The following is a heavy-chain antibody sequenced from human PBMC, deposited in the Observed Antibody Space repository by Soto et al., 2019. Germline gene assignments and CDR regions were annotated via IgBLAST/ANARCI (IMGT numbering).Heavy chain of an antibody. CDR1: GSSLSTSW. J-gene: IGHJ4*02. CDR3: ARHYHGFDY. V-gene: IGHV5-51*01. D-gene: IGHD3-16*02. Sequence: PXESLTISFTGSGSSLSTSWIALARQMPGKGLEWVGVIFFGDSDTRYGPSFQGQVTLSVDKSITTAYLQWNSLKTSDTAIYYCARHYHGFDYWGQGTQVTVSS. CDR2: IFFGDSDT.